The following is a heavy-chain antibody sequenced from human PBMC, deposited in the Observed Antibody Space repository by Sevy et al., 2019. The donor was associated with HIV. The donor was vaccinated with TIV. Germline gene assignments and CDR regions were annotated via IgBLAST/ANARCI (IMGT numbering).Heavy chain of an antibody. V-gene: IGHV5-51*01. CDR3: ARHWPGEDIVVEVAALAFDM. D-gene: IGHD2-15*01. CDR2: IYPGDSDT. CDR1: GYSFTSYW. Sequence: GESLKISCKGSGYSFTSYWIGWVRQMPGKGLEWMGIIYPGDSDTRYSPSFQGQVTISADKSIGTAYLQLSSLKASDTAMYYCARHWPGEDIVVEVAALAFDMWGQGTMVTVSS. J-gene: IGHJ3*02.